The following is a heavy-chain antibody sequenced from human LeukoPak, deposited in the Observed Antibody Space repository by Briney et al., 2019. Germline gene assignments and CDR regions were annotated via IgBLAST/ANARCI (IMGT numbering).Heavy chain of an antibody. CDR2: IYTSGST. D-gene: IGHD6-13*01. V-gene: IGHV4-4*07. CDR1: GGSISSYY. CDR3: ARGSGGYSSSWYDYAFDI. Sequence: SETLSLTCTVSGGSISSYYWSWIRQPAGKGLEWIGHIYTSGSTNYNPSLKSRVTMSVDTSKNQSSLKLSSVTAADTAVYYCARGSGGYSSSWYDYAFDIWGQGTMVTVSS. J-gene: IGHJ3*02.